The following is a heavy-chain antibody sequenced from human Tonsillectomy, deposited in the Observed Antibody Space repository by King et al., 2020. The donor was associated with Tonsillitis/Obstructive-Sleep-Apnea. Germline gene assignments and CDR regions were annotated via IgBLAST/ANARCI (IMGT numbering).Heavy chain of an antibody. CDR2: IYPDDSDT. V-gene: IGHV5-51*01. Sequence: QLVQSGAEVKKPGESLKISCKGSGYSFSEYWIAWVRQMPGKGLEWMWIIYPDDSDTRYSPSFQGQVTMSVDKSISTAYLQWSSLKASDTAIYYCARRRDVVVPAAIAGWFDPWGQGTLVTVSS. D-gene: IGHD2-2*02. CDR3: ARRRDVVVPAAIAGWFDP. CDR1: GYSFSEYW. J-gene: IGHJ5*02.